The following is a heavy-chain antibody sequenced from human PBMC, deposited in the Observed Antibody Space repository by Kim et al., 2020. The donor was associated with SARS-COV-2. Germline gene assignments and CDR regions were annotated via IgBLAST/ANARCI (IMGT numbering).Heavy chain of an antibody. CDR3: ARDHLSLRMVRGVDY. V-gene: IGHV3-21*01. CDR1: GFTFSSYS. D-gene: IGHD3-10*01. CDR2: ISSSSSYI. Sequence: GGSLRLSCAASGFTFSSYSMNWVRQAPGKGLEWVSSISSSSSYIYYADSVKGRFTISRDNAKNSLYLQMNSLRAEDTAVYYCARDHLSLRMVRGVDYWGQGTLVTVSS. J-gene: IGHJ4*02.